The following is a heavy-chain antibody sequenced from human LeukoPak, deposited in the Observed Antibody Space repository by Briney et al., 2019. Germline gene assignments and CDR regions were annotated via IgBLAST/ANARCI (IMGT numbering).Heavy chain of an antibody. J-gene: IGHJ4*02. D-gene: IGHD1-1*01. CDR3: ARDKSWDPEYRGFDY. Sequence: PGGSLRLSCAASGFTFSSYSMNWVRQAPGKGLEWVSSISSSSSYIYYADSVKGRFTISRDNAKNSLYLQMNSLRAEDTAVYYCARDKSWDPEYRGFDYWGQGTLVTASS. V-gene: IGHV3-21*01. CDR1: GFTFSSYS. CDR2: ISSSSSYI.